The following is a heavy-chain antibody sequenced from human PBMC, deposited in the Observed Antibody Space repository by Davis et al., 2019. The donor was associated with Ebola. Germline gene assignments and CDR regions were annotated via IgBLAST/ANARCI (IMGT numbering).Heavy chain of an antibody. CDR2: INAGNGNT. V-gene: IGHV1-3*01. Sequence: AASVKVSCKASGYTFTSYAMHWVRQAPGQRLEWMGWINAGNGNTKYSQKFQGRVTITRDTSASTAYMKLSSLSSEDTAVYYCARGSSKAYYYYGMDVWGQGTTVTVSS. CDR1: GYTFTSYA. D-gene: IGHD6-6*01. CDR3: ARGSSKAYYYYGMDV. J-gene: IGHJ6*02.